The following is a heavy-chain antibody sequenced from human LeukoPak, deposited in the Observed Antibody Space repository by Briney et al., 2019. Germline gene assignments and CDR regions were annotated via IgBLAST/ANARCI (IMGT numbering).Heavy chain of an antibody. CDR2: ISSSSYI. D-gene: IGHD3-3*01. CDR3: ARDLTIFGVVIIYPGDYYYGVDV. J-gene: IGHJ6*02. CDR1: GFTFSSYS. Sequence: PGGSLRLSCAASGFTFSSYSMNWVRQAPGKGLEWVSSISSSSYIYYADSVKGRFTISRDNAKNSLYLQMNSLRAEDTAVYYCARDLTIFGVVIIYPGDYYYGVDVWGQGTTVTVSS. V-gene: IGHV3-21*01.